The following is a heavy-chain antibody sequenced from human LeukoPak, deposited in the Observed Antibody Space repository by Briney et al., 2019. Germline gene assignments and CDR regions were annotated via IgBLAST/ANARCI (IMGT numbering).Heavy chain of an antibody. CDR3: ARGLRRGDY. J-gene: IGHJ4*02. V-gene: IGHV3-53*01. D-gene: IGHD4-17*01. CDR2: IYSGGST. CDR1: GFTFSSNY. Sequence: GGSLRLSCAASGFTFSSNYMSWVRQAPGKGLEWVSVIYSGGSTYYADSVKGRFTISRDNAKVSLYLEMNSLRAEDTAVYYCARGLRRGDYWGQGTLVTVSS.